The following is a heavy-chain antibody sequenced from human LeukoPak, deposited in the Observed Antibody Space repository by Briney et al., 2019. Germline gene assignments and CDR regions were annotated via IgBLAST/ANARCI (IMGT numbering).Heavy chain of an antibody. CDR3: ARGHSSNWDHTLDI. Sequence: GGSLRLSCAASGFTFSTYWMSWVRQAPGKGLEWVASIKQDGSEKYYVDSVRGRFTISRDNAKKSLYLEINTPRADDTAVYYCARGHSSNWDHTLDIWGQGTMVTVSS. V-gene: IGHV3-7*04. J-gene: IGHJ3*02. CDR1: GFTFSTYW. D-gene: IGHD6-13*01. CDR2: IKQDGSEK.